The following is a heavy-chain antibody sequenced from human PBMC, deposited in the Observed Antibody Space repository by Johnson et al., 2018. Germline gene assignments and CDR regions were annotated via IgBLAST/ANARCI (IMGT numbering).Heavy chain of an antibody. CDR1: GGTFSSYT. Sequence: QVQLVQSGAAVKKPGSSVKVSCKASGGTFSSYTISWVRQAPGQGLEWMGRIIPILGIANYAQKFQGRVTITADKSTSTAYMELSSLRSEDTAVDYCARKGRTQDYGDYNAFDSWGQGTMVTVSS. D-gene: IGHD4-17*01. J-gene: IGHJ3*02. CDR3: ARKGRTQDYGDYNAFDS. CDR2: IIPILGIA. V-gene: IGHV1-69*09.